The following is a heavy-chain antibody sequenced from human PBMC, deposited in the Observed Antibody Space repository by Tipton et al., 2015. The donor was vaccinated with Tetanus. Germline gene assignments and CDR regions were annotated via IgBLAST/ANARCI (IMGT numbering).Heavy chain of an antibody. D-gene: IGHD1-26*01. CDR3: ARRGGGSTFDH. V-gene: IGHV4-31*03. CDR1: GGSISSGGYY. Sequence: TLSLTYSVSGGSISSGGYYWSWIRQHPGKGLEWIGYIYYTGNTYYNPSLKSRLTISLDTSKNQFSLRLSSLSAADTAVYFCARRGGGSTFDHWGQGTLVTVSS. CDR2: IYYTGNT. J-gene: IGHJ4*02.